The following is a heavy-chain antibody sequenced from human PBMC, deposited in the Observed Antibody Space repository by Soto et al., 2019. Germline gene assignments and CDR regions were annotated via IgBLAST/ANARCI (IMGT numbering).Heavy chain of an antibody. V-gene: IGHV2-5*02. CDR1: GFSLSTSGVG. CDR3: AHRQRAVYFDY. CDR2: TYWDDDK. J-gene: IGHJ4*02. Sequence: QITLKESGPPLVKPTQTLTLTCTFSGFSLSTSGVGVGWIRQPPGKALEWLALTYWDDDKRYSPSLKSRLTHTKDTSKNQVVLTMTNMDPVDTATYYCAHRQRAVYFDYWGQGTLVTVSS.